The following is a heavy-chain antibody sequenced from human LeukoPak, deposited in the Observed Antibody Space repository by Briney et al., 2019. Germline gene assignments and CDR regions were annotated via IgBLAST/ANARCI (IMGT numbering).Heavy chain of an antibody. CDR3: ASLYCSSTSCYNNYYYYYGMDV. J-gene: IGHJ6*02. CDR2: INPNSGGT. V-gene: IGHV1-2*02. Sequence: ASVKVSCKASGYTFTGYYMHWVRQAPGQGLEWMGWINPNSGGTNYAQKFQGRVTMTRDTSISTAYMELSSLRSEDTAVYYCASLYCSSTSCYNNYYYYYGMDVWGQGTTVTVSS. CDR1: GYTFTGYY. D-gene: IGHD2-2*02.